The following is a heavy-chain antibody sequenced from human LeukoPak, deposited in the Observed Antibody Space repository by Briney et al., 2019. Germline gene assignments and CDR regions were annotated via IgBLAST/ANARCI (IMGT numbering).Heavy chain of an antibody. V-gene: IGHV4-34*01. CDR2: INHSGST. J-gene: IGHJ4*02. CDR1: GGSFSGYY. CDR3: ARGYSSWYDY. Sequence: SETLSLTCAVYGGSFSGYYWSWIRQPPGKGLEWIGEINHSGSTNYNPSLKSRVTISVDTSKNQFSLKLSSVTAADTAVYYCARGYSSWYDYWGQGTLVTVSS. D-gene: IGHD6-13*01.